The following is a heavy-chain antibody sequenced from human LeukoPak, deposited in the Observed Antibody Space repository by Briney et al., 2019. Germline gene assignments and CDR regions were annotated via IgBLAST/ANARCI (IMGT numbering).Heavy chain of an antibody. V-gene: IGHV3-7*01. CDR1: GFTLSNYW. CDR2: INQDGSEE. CDR3: VRDGGVSGYDLLDY. D-gene: IGHD5-12*01. J-gene: IGHJ4*02. Sequence: GGSLRLSCAASGFTLSNYWMTWVRQAPGKGLEWVAHINQDGSEEHYMDSAKARFTISRDNAKNSLSLQMNSLRAEDTAVYYCVRDGGVSGYDLLDYWGQGTLVTVSS.